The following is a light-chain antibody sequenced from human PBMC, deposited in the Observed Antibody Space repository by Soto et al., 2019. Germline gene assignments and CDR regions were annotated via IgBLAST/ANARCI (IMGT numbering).Light chain of an antibody. V-gene: IGKV3-20*01. CDR3: QQYGSSPIT. J-gene: IGKJ5*01. CDR1: HSIXSY. CDR2: CAS. Sequence: TQSPARLSVSAGEGATLSCMASHSIXSYLDWYQQKPGQAPRLLXDCASSMATGSPDRLSGSGSATDFTLTISRLEPEDFAVYYCQQYGSSPITFGQGTRLEIK.